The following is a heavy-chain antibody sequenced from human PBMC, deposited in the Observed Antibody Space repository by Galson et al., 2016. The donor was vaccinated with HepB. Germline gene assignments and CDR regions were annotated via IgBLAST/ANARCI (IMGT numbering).Heavy chain of an antibody. J-gene: IGHJ4*02. D-gene: IGHD3-3*01. Sequence: SLRLSCAVSGFNLSIYAMNWVRQAPGMGLEWVSAITTGGITHYADPVRGRFTISRDISKNSLYLQMNSLRAEDTAVYYCANHFWSGYRDYWGQGTLVTVSS. V-gene: IGHV3-23*01. CDR1: GFNLSIYA. CDR3: ANHFWSGYRDY. CDR2: ITTGGIT.